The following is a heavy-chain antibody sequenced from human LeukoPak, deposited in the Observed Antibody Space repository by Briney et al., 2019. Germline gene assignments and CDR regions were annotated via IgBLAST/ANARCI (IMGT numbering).Heavy chain of an antibody. Sequence: SVKVSCKASGGTFSSYAISWVRQAPGQGLEWMGRIIPILGIANYAQKFQGRVTITADKSTSTAYMELSSLRSEDTAVYYCARRGGSGSYVSFDYWDQGTLVTVSS. CDR3: ARRGGSGSYVSFDY. V-gene: IGHV1-69*04. CDR1: GGTFSSYA. D-gene: IGHD3-10*01. CDR2: IIPILGIA. J-gene: IGHJ4*02.